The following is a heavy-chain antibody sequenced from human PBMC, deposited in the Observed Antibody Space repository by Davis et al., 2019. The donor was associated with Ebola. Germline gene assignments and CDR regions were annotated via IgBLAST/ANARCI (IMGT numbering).Heavy chain of an antibody. D-gene: IGHD2-8*01. Sequence: AASVKVSCKASGYTFTSYAMNWVRQAPGQGLEWMGWINTNTGNPTYAQGFTGRFVFSLDTSVSTAYLQISSLKAEDTAVYYCARVMGLMVYAAFDYWGQGTLVTVSS. V-gene: IGHV7-4-1*02. J-gene: IGHJ4*02. CDR2: INTNTGNP. CDR1: GYTFTSYA. CDR3: ARVMGLMVYAAFDY.